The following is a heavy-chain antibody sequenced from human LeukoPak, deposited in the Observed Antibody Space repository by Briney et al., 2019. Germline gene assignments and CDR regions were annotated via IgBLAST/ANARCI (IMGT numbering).Heavy chain of an antibody. CDR2: IYSRGDT. D-gene: IGHD5-24*01. CDR3: ARAGPYNHNSFDP. J-gene: IGHJ5*02. V-gene: IGHV3-53*01. Sequence: GGSLRLSCAASGFTVSSNSMNWVRQAPGKGLEWVSVIYSRGDTYYADSVKGRFSISRDNSKNTLYLQMNSLRAEDTAVYYCARAGPYNHNSFDPWGQGTLVTVSS. CDR1: GFTVSSNS.